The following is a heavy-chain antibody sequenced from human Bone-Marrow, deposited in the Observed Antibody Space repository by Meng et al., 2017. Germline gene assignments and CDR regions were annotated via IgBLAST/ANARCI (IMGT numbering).Heavy chain of an antibody. Sequence: LSLTCAASGFTFSNYAMSWVRQAPGKGLEWVSAISGSGGSTFYADSVKGRFTISRDNSKNTLYLQMNSLRAEDTAVYYCAKGSYGDYFDYWGQGTLVTVSS. J-gene: IGHJ4*02. CDR2: ISGSGGST. CDR3: AKGSYGDYFDY. CDR1: GFTFSNYA. D-gene: IGHD4-17*01. V-gene: IGHV3-23*01.